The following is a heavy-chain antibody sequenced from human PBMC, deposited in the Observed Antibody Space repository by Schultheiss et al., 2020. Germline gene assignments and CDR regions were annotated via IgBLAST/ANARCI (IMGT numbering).Heavy chain of an antibody. V-gene: IGHV4-34*01. CDR3: ARDKDYGDYYYYYMDV. CDR2: INHSGST. J-gene: IGHJ6*03. Sequence: GSLRLSCAASGFTFSSYGMHWVRQAPGKGLEWIGEINHSGSTYYNPSLKSRVTISVNRSKNQFSLKLSSVTAADTAVYYCARDKDYGDYYYYYMDVWGKGTTVTVSS. CDR1: GFTFSSYG. D-gene: IGHD4-17*01.